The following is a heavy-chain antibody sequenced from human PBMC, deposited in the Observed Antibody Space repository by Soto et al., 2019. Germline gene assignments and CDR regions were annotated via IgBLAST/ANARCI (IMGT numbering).Heavy chain of an antibody. D-gene: IGHD6-6*01. CDR2: INAGNGNT. CDR3: ARGRFRRPYYYYYYMDV. CDR1: GYTFTSYA. J-gene: IGHJ6*03. Sequence: GASVKVSCKASGYTFTSYAMHWVRQAPGQRLEWMGWINAGNGNTKYSQKFQGRVTITRDTSASTAYMELSSLRSEDTAVYYCARGRFRRPYYYYYYMDVWGKGTTVTVSS. V-gene: IGHV1-3*01.